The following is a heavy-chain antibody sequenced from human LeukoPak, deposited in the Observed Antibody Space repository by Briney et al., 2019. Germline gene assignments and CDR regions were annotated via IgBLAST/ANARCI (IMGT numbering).Heavy chain of an antibody. CDR2: IYYSGST. CDR1: GGSISSYY. Sequence: SETLSLTCTVSGGSISSYYRSWIRQPPGKGLEWIGYIYYSGSTNYNPSLKSRVTISVDTSKNQFSLKLSSVTAADTAVYYCARGSGAFDIWGQGTMVTVSS. J-gene: IGHJ3*02. CDR3: ARGSGAFDI. V-gene: IGHV4-59*01.